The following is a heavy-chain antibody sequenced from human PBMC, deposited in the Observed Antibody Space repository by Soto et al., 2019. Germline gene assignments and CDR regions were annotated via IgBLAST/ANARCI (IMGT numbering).Heavy chain of an antibody. CDR3: ARRLIANGGNGFDY. CDR1: GDSVSSNSAA. D-gene: IGHD2-15*01. V-gene: IGHV6-1*01. J-gene: IGHJ4*02. Sequence: SQTLSLTCAISGDSVSSNSAAWNWIRQSPSRGLEWLGRTYYRSKWYNDYAVSVKSRITINPDTSKNQFSLQLNSVTAEDTAVYYCARRLIANGGNGFDYWGQGTLVTVSS. CDR2: TYYRSKWYN.